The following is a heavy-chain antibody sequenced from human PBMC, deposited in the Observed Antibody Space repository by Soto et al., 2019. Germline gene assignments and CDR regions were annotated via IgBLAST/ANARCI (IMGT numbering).Heavy chain of an antibody. D-gene: IGHD3-10*01. J-gene: IGHJ3*02. CDR2: ITPFNGNT. V-gene: IGHV1-45*02. CDR1: GYTFTYRY. CDR3: ARLLHLLWFGESGGAFDI. Sequence: GASVKVSCKASGYTFTYRYLHWVRQAPGQALEWMGWITPFNGNTNYAQKFQDRVTITRDRSMSTAYMELSSLRSEDTAMYYCARLLHLLWFGESGGAFDIWGQGTMVTVSS.